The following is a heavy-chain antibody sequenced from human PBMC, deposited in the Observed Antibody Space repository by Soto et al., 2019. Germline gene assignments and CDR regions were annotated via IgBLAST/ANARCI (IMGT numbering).Heavy chain of an antibody. CDR1: GFTFSSYG. D-gene: IGHD4-17*01. V-gene: IGHV3-30*18. CDR2: ISYDGNNK. J-gene: IGHJ4*02. CDR3: AKDHLETTVTTPSY. Sequence: PGGSLRLSCAASGFTFSSYGMHWVRQAPGKGLEWVAVISYDGNNKYYADSVKGRFTISRDNVKNTRYLQLDSLRAEDTAMYYCAKDHLETTVTTPSYWGQGTLVTVSS.